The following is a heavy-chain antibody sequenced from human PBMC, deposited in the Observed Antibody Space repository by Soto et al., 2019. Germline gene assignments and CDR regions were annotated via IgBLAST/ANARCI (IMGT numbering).Heavy chain of an antibody. J-gene: IGHJ4*02. V-gene: IGHV4-59*01. CDR1: GGSISGYY. D-gene: IGHD2-21*02. CDR2: IYYNGIT. Sequence: SETLSLTCTVSGGSISGYYWSWIRQPPGKGLEWVGFIYYNGITNYNPSLKSRVIISLDRSKNQFSLKLRSVTAADTAVYYCARTLTAIDYWGQGTLVTVSS. CDR3: ARTLTAIDY.